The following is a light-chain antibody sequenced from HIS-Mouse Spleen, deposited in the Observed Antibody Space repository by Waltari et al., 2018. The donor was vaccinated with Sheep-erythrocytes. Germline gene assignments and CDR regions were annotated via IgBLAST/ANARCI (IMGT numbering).Light chain of an antibody. CDR2: WAS. V-gene: IGKV4-1*01. Sequence: DIVMTQSPDSLAASLGERAPINRKSTQSVLYSSNNKNYLAWYQQKPGQPPKLLIYWASTRESGVPDRFSGSGSGTDFTLTISSLQAEDVAVYYCQQYYSTLTFGGGTKVEIK. J-gene: IGKJ4*01. CDR3: QQYYSTLT. CDR1: QSVLYSSNNKNY.